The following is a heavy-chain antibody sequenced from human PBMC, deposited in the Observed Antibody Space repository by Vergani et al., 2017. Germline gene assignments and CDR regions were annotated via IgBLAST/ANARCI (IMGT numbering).Heavy chain of an antibody. V-gene: IGHV3-30*02. CDR1: GFTFSSYG. J-gene: IGHJ6*03. Sequence: QVQLVESGGGVVQPGGSLRLSCAASGFTFSSYGMHWVRQAPGKGLEWVTFIRYDGYNKYYADSVKGRFTISRDNSKNTLYLEMNALRAEDTAVYYCARDFLTRVTTLDYYYMGVWGKGTTVTVSS. CDR2: IRYDGYNK. D-gene: IGHD1-1*01. CDR3: ARDFLTRVTTLDYYYMGV.